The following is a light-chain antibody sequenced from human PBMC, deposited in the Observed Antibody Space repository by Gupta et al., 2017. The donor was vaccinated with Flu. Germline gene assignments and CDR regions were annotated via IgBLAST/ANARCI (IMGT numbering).Light chain of an antibody. CDR1: QSISSW. V-gene: IGKV1-5*03. Sequence: PSTLSASVGDRVTITCRASQSISSWLAWYQQKPGKAPKLLIYKASSLQSGVPSRFSGSGSGAEFTLTITSLQPDDFATDYCRQDNSYPWTFGQGTKVEIK. J-gene: IGKJ1*01. CDR2: KAS. CDR3: RQDNSYPWT.